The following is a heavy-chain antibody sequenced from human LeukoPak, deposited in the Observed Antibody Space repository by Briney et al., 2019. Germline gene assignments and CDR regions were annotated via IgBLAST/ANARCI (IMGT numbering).Heavy chain of an antibody. J-gene: IGHJ4*02. CDR3: ARGFGGDGDYSSLNY. D-gene: IGHD4-17*01. Sequence: SETLSLTCAVYGGSFSGYYWSWLRQPPGKGLEWIGEINHSGSTNYNPSLKSRVTISVDTSKNQFSLKLSSVTAADTAVYYCARGFGGDGDYSSLNYWGQGTLVTVSS. CDR1: GGSFSGYY. V-gene: IGHV4-34*01. CDR2: INHSGST.